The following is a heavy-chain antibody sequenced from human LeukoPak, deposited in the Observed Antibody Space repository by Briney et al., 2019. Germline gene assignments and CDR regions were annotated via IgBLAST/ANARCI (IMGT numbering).Heavy chain of an antibody. D-gene: IGHD5-18*01. CDR2: ISYDGGNK. CDR1: GFTFSSYG. CDR3: AKLDTAMVIGDAFDI. V-gene: IGHV3-30*18. J-gene: IGHJ3*02. Sequence: GRSLRLSCAASGFTFSSYGTHWVRQAPGKGLEWVAVISYDGGNKYYADSVKGRFTISRDNSKNTLYLQMNSLRAEDTAVYYCAKLDTAMVIGDAFDIWGQGTMVTVSS.